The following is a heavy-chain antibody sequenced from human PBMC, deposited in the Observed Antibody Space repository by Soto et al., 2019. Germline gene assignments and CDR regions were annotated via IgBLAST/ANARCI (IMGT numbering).Heavy chain of an antibody. D-gene: IGHD6-19*01. CDR3: ARTSPVAGGFDY. CDR2: IYYTT. J-gene: IGHJ4*02. CDR1: GGSISNYY. Sequence: QVQLQESGPGLVKPSEPLSLTCTVSGGSISNYYWSWIRQTPGKGLEWMAFIYYTTNYNPSLEGRVXXXAXXSTTQSPVKVTSVTAADTAIYFCARTSPVAGGFDYWGQGILVTVSS. V-gene: IGHV4-59*01.